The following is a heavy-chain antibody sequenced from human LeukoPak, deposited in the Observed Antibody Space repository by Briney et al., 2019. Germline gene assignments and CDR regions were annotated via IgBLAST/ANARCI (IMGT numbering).Heavy chain of an antibody. CDR2: ISGSGGST. CDR3: AKVRDSSGWYFEVDY. Sequence: AGGSLRLSCAASGFTFSSYAMSWVRQAPGKGLEWVSAISGSGGSTYYADSVKGRFTISRDNSKNTLYLQMNSLRAEDTAVYYCAKVRDSSGWYFEVDYWGQGTLVTVSS. D-gene: IGHD6-19*01. V-gene: IGHV3-23*01. CDR1: GFTFSSYA. J-gene: IGHJ4*02.